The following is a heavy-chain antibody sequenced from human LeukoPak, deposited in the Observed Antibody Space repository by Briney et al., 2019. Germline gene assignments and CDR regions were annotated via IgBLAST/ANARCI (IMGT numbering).Heavy chain of an antibody. CDR1: GGTFSSYA. D-gene: IGHD4-4*01. J-gene: IGHJ4*02. CDR3: ARGRGNSYYFDY. CDR2: IIPILGIA. V-gene: IGHV1-69*04. Sequence: ASVKVSCKASGGTFSSYAISWVRPAPGQGLEWMGRIIPILGIANYAQKFQGRVTITADKSTSTAYMELSSLRSEDTAVYYCARGRGNSYYFDYWGQGTLVTVSS.